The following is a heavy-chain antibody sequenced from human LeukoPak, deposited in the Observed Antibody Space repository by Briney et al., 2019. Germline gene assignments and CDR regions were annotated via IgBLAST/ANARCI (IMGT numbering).Heavy chain of an antibody. CDR2: IRSKAYGGTT. V-gene: IGHV3-49*03. CDR3: TRAAVAANKGGEYDY. CDR1: GFTFGDYA. D-gene: IGHD6-19*01. Sequence: PGGSLRLSCTASGFTFGDYAMSWFRQAPGKGLEWVGFIRSKAYGGTTEYAASVKGRFTISRDDSKSIAYLQMNSLKTEDTAVYYCTRAAVAANKGGEYDYWGQGTLVTVSS. J-gene: IGHJ4*02.